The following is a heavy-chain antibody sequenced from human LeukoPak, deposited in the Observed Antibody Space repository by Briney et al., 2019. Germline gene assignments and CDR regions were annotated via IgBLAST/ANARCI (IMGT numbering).Heavy chain of an antibody. CDR1: GFTFSSYW. V-gene: IGHV3-7*01. Sequence: TGGSLRLSCAASGFTFSSYWMSWVRQAPGKGLEWVANIKQDGSEKDYVDSVKGRFTISRDNAKNSLYLQMNSLRAEDTAVYYCARDLYSSGWYLGWYFDLWGRGTLVTVSS. J-gene: IGHJ2*01. CDR3: ARDLYSSGWYLGWYFDL. D-gene: IGHD6-19*01. CDR2: IKQDGSEK.